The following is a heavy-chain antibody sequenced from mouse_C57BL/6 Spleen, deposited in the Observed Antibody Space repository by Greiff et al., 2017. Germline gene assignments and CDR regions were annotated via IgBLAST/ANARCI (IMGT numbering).Heavy chain of an antibody. CDR1: GYAFTNYL. V-gene: IGHV1-54*01. J-gene: IGHJ3*01. Sequence: QVQLKQSGAELVRPGTSVKVSCKASGYAFTNYLIEWVKQRPGQGLEWIGVINPGSGGTNYNEKFKGKATLTADKSSSTAYMQLSSLTSEDSAVYFCAIYYDYGGWFAYWGQGTLVTVSA. CDR2: INPGSGGT. D-gene: IGHD2-4*01. CDR3: AIYYDYGGWFAY.